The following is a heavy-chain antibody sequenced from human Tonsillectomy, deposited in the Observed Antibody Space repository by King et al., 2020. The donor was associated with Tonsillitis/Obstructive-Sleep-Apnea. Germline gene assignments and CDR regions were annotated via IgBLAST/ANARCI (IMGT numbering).Heavy chain of an antibody. CDR1: GFTFDDYA. CDR2: ITWNSDTV. D-gene: IGHD3-10*01. V-gene: IGHV3-9*01. CDR3: AIDLTVGRYYGGTYYFDL. J-gene: IGHJ1*01. Sequence: VQLVESGGGLVQPGRSLRLSCEASGFTFDDYAMHWVRQPPGKGLEWVSGITWNSDTVGYADSVMGRFTISRDNAKNFLYLQMNSLRAEDTAFYYCAIDLTVGRYYGGTYYFDLGGQGTLVTVSS.